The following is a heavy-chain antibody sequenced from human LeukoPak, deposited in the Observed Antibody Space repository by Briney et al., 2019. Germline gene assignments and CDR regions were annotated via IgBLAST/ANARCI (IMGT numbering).Heavy chain of an antibody. CDR1: GFTFSSYA. CDR3: AKEVRGYWSFDL. J-gene: IGHJ2*01. D-gene: IGHD3-10*01. Sequence: GGSLRLSCGASGFTFSSYAMSWVRQAPGKGLEWVSAVSDSGGNTYYADSVKGRFTISRDNSKNTLYLQMYSLRAEDTAVYYCAKEVRGYWSFDLWGRGILVTVSS. CDR2: VSDSGGNT. V-gene: IGHV3-23*01.